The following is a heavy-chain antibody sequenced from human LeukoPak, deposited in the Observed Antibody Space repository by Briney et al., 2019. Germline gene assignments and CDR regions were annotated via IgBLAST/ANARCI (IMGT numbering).Heavy chain of an antibody. CDR2: IYHSGST. CDR1: GGSISSGGYS. Sequence: SETLSLTCAVSGGSISSGGYSWSWIRQPPGKGLEWIGYIYHSGSTYYNPSLKSRVTISVDTSKNQFSLKLSSVTAADTAVYYCARGPVSSWYLNYWGQGTLVTVSS. CDR3: ARGPVSSWYLNY. D-gene: IGHD6-13*01. J-gene: IGHJ4*02. V-gene: IGHV4-30-2*05.